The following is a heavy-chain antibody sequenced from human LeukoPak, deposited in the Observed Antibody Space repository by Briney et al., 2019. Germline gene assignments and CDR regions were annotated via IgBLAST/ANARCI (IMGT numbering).Heavy chain of an antibody. J-gene: IGHJ4*02. Sequence: GSLRLSCAASGFTFISYGMSWVRQPPGQGLEWIGEISLSGVTNYNPSLKSRVTMSLDRSKNHLSLTLTSVTAADTAVYYCSRESGAFSPFGYWGQGTLVTVSS. CDR1: GFTFISYGM. CDR3: SRESGAFSPFGY. CDR2: ISLSGVT. D-gene: IGHD1-26*01. V-gene: IGHV4-4*02.